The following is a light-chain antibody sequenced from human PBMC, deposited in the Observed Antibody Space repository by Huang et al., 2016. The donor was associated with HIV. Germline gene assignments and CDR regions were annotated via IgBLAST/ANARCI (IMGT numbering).Light chain of an antibody. CDR1: QSVSTY. CDR3: QLRDNWSWT. J-gene: IGKJ1*01. V-gene: IGKV3-11*01. CDR2: GTS. Sequence: DIVLTQSPATLSLSPGERATLSCRASQSVSTYLAWYQQKPGQAPRLLIYGTSNRATGIPVRFSGSGSETDFTLTINSLEPEDFAVYYCQLRDNWSWTFGQGTKVEIK.